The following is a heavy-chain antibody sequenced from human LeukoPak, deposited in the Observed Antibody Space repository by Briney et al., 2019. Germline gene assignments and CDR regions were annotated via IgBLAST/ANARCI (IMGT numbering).Heavy chain of an antibody. CDR2: ISAYNGNA. Sequence: GASVKVSCKASGYTFTSYGISWVRQAPGQGLEWMGWISAYNGNANYAQKLQGRVTMTTDTSTSTAYMELRSLRSDDTAVYYCARGIGYCSGGSCSDYWGQGTLVTVSS. CDR1: GYTFTSYG. V-gene: IGHV1-18*01. CDR3: ARGIGYCSGGSCSDY. D-gene: IGHD2-15*01. J-gene: IGHJ4*02.